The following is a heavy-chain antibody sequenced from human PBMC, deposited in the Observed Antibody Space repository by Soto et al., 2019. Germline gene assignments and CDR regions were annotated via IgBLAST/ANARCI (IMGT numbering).Heavy chain of an antibody. CDR3: ARWGTTGGLDV. CDR2: TSYDGSNN. Sequence: QVQLVESGGGVVQPGTSLRLSCVGSGFTFRSYVIHWVRQAPGKGLEWVALTSYDGSNNFYGDSVKGRFTISRHNSRNTVDLQMDSVRAEDTSLYYCARWGTTGGLDVWGQGTLVSVSS. J-gene: IGHJ4*02. V-gene: IGHV3-33*05. D-gene: IGHD3-16*01. CDR1: GFTFRSYV.